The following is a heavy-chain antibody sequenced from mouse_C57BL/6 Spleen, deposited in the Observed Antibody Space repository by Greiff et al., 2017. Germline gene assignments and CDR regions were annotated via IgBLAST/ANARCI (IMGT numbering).Heavy chain of an antibody. CDR3: ARVTDGDAMDD. Sequence: QVQLQQSGAELARPGASVKMSCKASGYTFTSYTMHWVKQRPGQGLEWIGYINPSSGYTKYNQKFKDKATLTADKSSSTAYMQLSSLTSEDSAVYYCARVTDGDAMDDWGKGTSVTVSS. D-gene: IGHD2-13*01. V-gene: IGHV1-4*01. CDR1: GYTFTSYT. J-gene: IGHJ4*01. CDR2: INPSSGYT.